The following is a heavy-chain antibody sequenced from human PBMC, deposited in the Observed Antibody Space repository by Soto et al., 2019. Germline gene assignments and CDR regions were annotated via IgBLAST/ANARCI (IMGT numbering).Heavy chain of an antibody. CDR3: AITRYSYGFY. Sequence: EVQLVESGGGLVQPGGSLRLSCAASGFTFSSYWMHWVRQAPGKGPVWVSRISVDGSSTTYADSVTGRFTISRDNVKNTVYLQMNSLRAEDTAVYYGAITRYSYGFYWGQGTLVTVSS. CDR1: GFTFSSYW. CDR2: ISVDGSST. D-gene: IGHD5-18*01. J-gene: IGHJ4*02. V-gene: IGHV3-74*01.